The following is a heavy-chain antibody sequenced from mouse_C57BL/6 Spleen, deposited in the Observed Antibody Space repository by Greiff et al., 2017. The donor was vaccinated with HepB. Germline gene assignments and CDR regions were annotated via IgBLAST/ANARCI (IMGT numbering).Heavy chain of an antibody. CDR3: ARNYYGNYVPAWFAY. J-gene: IGHJ3*01. Sequence: VQLQQSGAELVRPGSSVKLSCKASGYTFTSYWMHWVKQRPIQGLEWIGNIDPSDSETHYNQKFKDKATLTVDKSSSTAYMQLSSLTSEDSAVYYCARNYYGNYVPAWFAYWGQGTLVTVSA. V-gene: IGHV1-52*01. D-gene: IGHD2-1*01. CDR1: GYTFTSYW. CDR2: IDPSDSET.